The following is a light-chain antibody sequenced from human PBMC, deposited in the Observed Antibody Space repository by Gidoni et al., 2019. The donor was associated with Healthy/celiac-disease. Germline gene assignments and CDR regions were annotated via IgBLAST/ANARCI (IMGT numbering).Light chain of an antibody. CDR3: AAWDDSLSGVV. J-gene: IGLJ2*01. CDR2: RNN. CDR1: SSNNGSNH. Sequence: SVLAQPPSASGTPGKRVPISCSGSSSNNGSNHVYWYQQFPGTAPKLLIYRNNQRPSGVPDRFSGSKSGTSASLAISGLRSEDEADYYCAAWDDSLSGVVFGGGTKLTVL. V-gene: IGLV1-47*01.